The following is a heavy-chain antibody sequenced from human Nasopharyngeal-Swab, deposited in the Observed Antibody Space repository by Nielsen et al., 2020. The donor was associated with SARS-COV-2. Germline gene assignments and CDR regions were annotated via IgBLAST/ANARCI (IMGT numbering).Heavy chain of an antibody. CDR2: VYYSGST. V-gene: IGHV4-59*01. D-gene: IGHD3-9*01. J-gene: IGHJ6*03. Sequence: GSLRLSCTVSGGSISSYYWNWVRQPPGKGLEWIAYVYYSGSTKYNPSLKGRVTISVDRAKNQVSLKLTSVTAAETAVYYCARGDILTPYYYMDVWGRGTTVAVSS. CDR3: ARGDILTPYYYMDV. CDR1: GGSISSYY.